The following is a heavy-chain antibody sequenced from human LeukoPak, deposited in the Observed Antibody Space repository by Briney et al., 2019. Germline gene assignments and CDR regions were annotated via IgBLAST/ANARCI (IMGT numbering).Heavy chain of an antibody. D-gene: IGHD6-13*01. J-gene: IGHJ4*02. V-gene: IGHV3-7*01. CDR3: GRVIAGAIDY. CDR1: GFTFSGHS. CDR2: INLDGSER. Sequence: GGSLRLSCAASGFTFSGHSMTWVRQAPGKGLEGVANINLDGSERFYVDFVKGRFTISRDNADNSMYLQMNSLRAEDTAVYYCGRVIAGAIDYWGQGTLVTVSS.